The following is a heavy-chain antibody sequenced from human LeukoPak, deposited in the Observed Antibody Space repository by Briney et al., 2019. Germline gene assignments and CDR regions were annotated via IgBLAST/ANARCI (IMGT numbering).Heavy chain of an antibody. Sequence: PGGSLRLSCAASGFTVSSNYMSWVRQAPGKGLEWVSVIYSGGSTYYADSVKGRFTISRDNSKNTLYLQMNSLRAEDTAVYYCACVDTAMAHPRRYYYYMDVWGKGTTVTVSS. J-gene: IGHJ6*03. V-gene: IGHV3-66*02. D-gene: IGHD5-18*01. CDR2: IYSGGST. CDR3: ACVDTAMAHPRRYYYYMDV. CDR1: GFTVSSNY.